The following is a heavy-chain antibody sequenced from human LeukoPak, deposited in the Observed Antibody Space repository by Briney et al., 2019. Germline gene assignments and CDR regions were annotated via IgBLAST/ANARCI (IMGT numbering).Heavy chain of an antibody. V-gene: IGHV3-30-3*01. D-gene: IGHD2-21*02. CDR1: GFTFSSYA. Sequence: GGSLRLSCAASGFTFSSYAMHWVRQAPGKGLEWVAVISYDGSNKYYADSVKGRFTISRDNSKNTLYLQMNSLRAEDTAVYYCARDLTRTHCGGDCYPTDYYYGMDVWGQGTTVTVSS. J-gene: IGHJ6*02. CDR2: ISYDGSNK. CDR3: ARDLTRTHCGGDCYPTDYYYGMDV.